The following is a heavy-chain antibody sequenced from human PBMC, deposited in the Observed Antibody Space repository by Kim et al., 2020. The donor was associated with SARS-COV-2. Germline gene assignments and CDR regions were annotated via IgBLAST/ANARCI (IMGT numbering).Heavy chain of an antibody. Sequence: GGSLRLSCAASGFTFSEYYMSWIRQAPGKGLEWLSHISGSSGSTIYADSVRGRVTIFRDNAKRSLYLQLNSLRAEETALYYCARGGLYRDFDYWGQGPLVTVSS. CDR1: GFTFSEYY. J-gene: IGHJ4*02. CDR3: ARGGLYRDFDY. D-gene: IGHD2-2*02. V-gene: IGHV3-11*05. CDR2: ISGSSGST.